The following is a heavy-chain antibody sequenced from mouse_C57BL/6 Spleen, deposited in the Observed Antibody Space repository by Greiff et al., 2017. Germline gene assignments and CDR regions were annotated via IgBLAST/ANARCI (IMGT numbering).Heavy chain of an antibody. J-gene: IGHJ3*01. D-gene: IGHD2-1*01. Sequence: QVQLQQSGAELVRPGTSVKVSCKASGYAFTNYLIEWVKQRPGQGLEWIGVINPGRGGTNYNEQFKGKATLTADKSSSTAYMQLSSLTSEDSAVYFCARGGDGNYGPAWFAYWGQGTLVTVSA. V-gene: IGHV1-54*01. CDR1: GYAFTNYL. CDR3: ARGGDGNYGPAWFAY. CDR2: INPGRGGT.